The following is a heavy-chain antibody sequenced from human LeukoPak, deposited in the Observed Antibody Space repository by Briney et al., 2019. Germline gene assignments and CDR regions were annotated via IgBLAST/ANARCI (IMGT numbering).Heavy chain of an antibody. CDR3: AREHPYYYDSSGTALMAEIKYYFDY. V-gene: IGHV3-7*01. J-gene: IGHJ4*02. D-gene: IGHD3-22*01. CDR1: GFTFRSYW. Sequence: QSGGSLRLSCAASGFTFRSYWMSWVRQAPGKGLEWVANIKQDGSEKYYVDSVKGRFTISRDNAKNSLYLQMNSLRAEDTGVYYCAREHPYYYDSSGTALMAEIKYYFDYWGQGTLVTVSS. CDR2: IKQDGSEK.